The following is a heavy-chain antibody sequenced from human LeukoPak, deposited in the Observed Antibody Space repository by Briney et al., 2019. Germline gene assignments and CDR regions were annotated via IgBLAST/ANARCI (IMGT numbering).Heavy chain of an antibody. CDR1: GDSISGYH. V-gene: IGHV4-34*01. CDR3: ARRGYSYGTVAY. D-gene: IGHD5-18*01. CDR2: INHSGST. Sequence: PSETLSLTRGVYGDSISGYHWTYIRQPPGKGLEWIGEINHSGSTNYNPSLKSRVTISVDTSKNQFSLKLSSVTAADTAVYYCARRGYSYGTVAYWGQGTLVTVSS. J-gene: IGHJ4*02.